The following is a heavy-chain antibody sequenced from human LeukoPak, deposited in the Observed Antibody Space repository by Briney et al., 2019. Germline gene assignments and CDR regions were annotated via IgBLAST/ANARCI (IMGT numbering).Heavy chain of an antibody. J-gene: IGHJ4*02. CDR1: GFTFSSYE. CDR2: ISGSGGST. D-gene: IGHD2-2*01. CDR3: AKALYQYYFDD. Sequence: TGGSLRLSCAASGFTFSSYEMNWVRQAPGKGLEWVSAISGSGGSTYYADSVRGRFTISRDNSKNTMYLQMNSLRAEDTAVYYCAKALYQYYFDDWGQGTLVTVSS. V-gene: IGHV3-23*01.